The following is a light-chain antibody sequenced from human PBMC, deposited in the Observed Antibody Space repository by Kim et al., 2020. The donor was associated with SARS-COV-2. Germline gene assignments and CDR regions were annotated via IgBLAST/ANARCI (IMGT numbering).Light chain of an antibody. J-gene: IGKJ2*01. CDR3: QHYYGFPYT. Sequence: DIQMTQSPSSLSASVGDRVTITCQASQDISNNLNWYQQKSGESPKLLIYDASSLDTGVPSKFSGRGSGTDFTFTINNLEPEDTATYFCQHYYGFPYTFGQGTKLEI. CDR2: DAS. CDR1: QDISNN. V-gene: IGKV1-33*01.